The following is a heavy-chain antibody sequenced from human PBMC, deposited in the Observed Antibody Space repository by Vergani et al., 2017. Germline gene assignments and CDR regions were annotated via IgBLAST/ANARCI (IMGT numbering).Heavy chain of an antibody. V-gene: IGHV5-51*03. CDR1: GYTFTTHW. CDR2: IYPGDSDT. CDR3: ARHLDGYSYPDL. J-gene: IGHJ2*01. Sequence: EIQLVQSGTEVKKTGESLRISCKTSGYTFTTHWIGWVRQVPGKGLEWMGIIYPGDSDTTYSPPFQGQVTISADKSISTAYLQWSSLMASDTAVYYCARHLDGYSYPDLWGRGTLVTVSS. D-gene: IGHD5-24*01.